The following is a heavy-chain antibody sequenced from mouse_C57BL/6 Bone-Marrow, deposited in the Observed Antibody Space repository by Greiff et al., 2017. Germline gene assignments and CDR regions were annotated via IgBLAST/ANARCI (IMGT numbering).Heavy chain of an antibody. Sequence: QVQLQQTGAELARPGASVKLSCKASGYTFTSYGISWVKQRTGPGLEWIGEIYPSSGNTYYNEKFKGKATLTADKSSSTAYMELRSLTSEDSAVYFCARIYSFYAMDYWGQGTSVTVSA. V-gene: IGHV1-81*01. CDR3: ARIYSFYAMDY. CDR2: IYPSSGNT. J-gene: IGHJ4*01. D-gene: IGHD1-1*01. CDR1: GYTFTSYG.